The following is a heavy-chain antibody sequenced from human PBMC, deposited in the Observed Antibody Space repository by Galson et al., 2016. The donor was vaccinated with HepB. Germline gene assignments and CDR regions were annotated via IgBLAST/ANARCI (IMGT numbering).Heavy chain of an antibody. V-gene: IGHV3-53*04. CDR1: GLSVSSNY. Sequence: SLRLSCAASGLSVSSNYMSWVRQAPGMGLEWVSLIYSGGSTNSADSVKGRFITSRHNSKNTLYLHMNSLRPEDMAVYFCARGRGSSGTYFDHWGQGTLVTVSS. J-gene: IGHJ4*02. D-gene: IGHD1-26*01. CDR2: IYSGGST. CDR3: ARGRGSSGTYFDH.